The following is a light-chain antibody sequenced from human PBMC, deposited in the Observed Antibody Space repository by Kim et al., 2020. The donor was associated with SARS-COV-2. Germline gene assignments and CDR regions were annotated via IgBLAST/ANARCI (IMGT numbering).Light chain of an antibody. J-gene: IGKJ1*01. CDR1: QGFSSS. Sequence: ASVGDRVTITCRASQGFSSSLAWYQQKAGQAPKLLIYVASSLQSGVPSRFSGSGSGTDFTLTISSLQPEDIATYYCQQAKNFPWTFGQGTKVDIK. V-gene: IGKV1-12*01. CDR3: QQAKNFPWT. CDR2: VAS.